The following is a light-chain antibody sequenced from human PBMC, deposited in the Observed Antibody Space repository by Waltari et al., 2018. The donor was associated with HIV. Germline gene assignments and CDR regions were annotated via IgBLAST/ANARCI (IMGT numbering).Light chain of an antibody. J-gene: IGLJ3*02. CDR1: DSNIGSNY. CDR3: GSWDENLKSWV. V-gene: IGLV1-47*01. CDR2: KNN. Sequence: QSVVPQPPSASGTPGQRVTISCSGSDSNIGSNYVYCYQDLPGTAPKPLIYKNNQRSSGVPDRFACSKSDTSASLASIGVRSEDEADYYCGSWDENLKSWVFGGGTKLTVL.